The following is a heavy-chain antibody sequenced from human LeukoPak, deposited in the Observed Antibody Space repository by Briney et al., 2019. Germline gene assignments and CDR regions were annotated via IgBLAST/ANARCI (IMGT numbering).Heavy chain of an antibody. Sequence: ASVKVSCKASGYTFTGYDMHWVRQAPGQGLEWMGWINPNSGGTNYAQKFQGRVTMTRDTSISTAYMELSRLRSDDTAVYYCARRIAARRLIDYWGQGTLVTVSS. CDR3: ARRIAARRLIDY. V-gene: IGHV1-2*02. CDR1: GYTFTGYD. CDR2: INPNSGGT. J-gene: IGHJ4*02. D-gene: IGHD6-6*01.